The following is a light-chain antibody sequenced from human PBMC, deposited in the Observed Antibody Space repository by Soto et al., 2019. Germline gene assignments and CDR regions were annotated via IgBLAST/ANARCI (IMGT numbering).Light chain of an antibody. CDR2: KAS. V-gene: IGKV1-5*03. Sequence: DIQMTQSPSTLSASVGDRVTITCRASQSISSWLAWYQQKPGKAPTLLIYKASSLESGVPSRFSGRGSGTEFTLTISSLQPDDFATYYCQQYSNYPWTFGQGTKVEIK. CDR1: QSISSW. CDR3: QQYSNYPWT. J-gene: IGKJ1*01.